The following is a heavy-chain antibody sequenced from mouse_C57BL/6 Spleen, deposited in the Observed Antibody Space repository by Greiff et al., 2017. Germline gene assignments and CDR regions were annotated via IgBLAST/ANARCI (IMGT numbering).Heavy chain of an antibody. D-gene: IGHD2-3*01. CDR3: ARPDGYYGGYAMDY. CDR2: ISSGSSTI. Sequence: EVKLVESGGGLVKPGGSLKLSCAASGFTFSDYGMHWVRKAPEKGLEWVAYISSGSSTIYYADTVKGRFTISRDNAKNTLFLQMTSLRSEDTAMYYCARPDGYYGGYAMDYWGQGTSVTVSS. CDR1: GFTFSDYG. J-gene: IGHJ4*01. V-gene: IGHV5-17*01.